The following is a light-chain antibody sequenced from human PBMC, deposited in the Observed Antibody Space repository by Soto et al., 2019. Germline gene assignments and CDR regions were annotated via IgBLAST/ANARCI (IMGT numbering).Light chain of an antibody. CDR2: EVS. CDR1: SSDVGGYNY. CDR3: SSYTGSNTNV. J-gene: IGLJ1*01. Sequence: QSALTQPASVSGSPGQSITISCTGTSSDVGGYNYVSWYQQHPGKAPKLIIYEVSNRPSGVSNRFSGSKSDNTASLNISGLQAEDEADYYCSSYTGSNTNVFGTGTKLTVL. V-gene: IGLV2-14*01.